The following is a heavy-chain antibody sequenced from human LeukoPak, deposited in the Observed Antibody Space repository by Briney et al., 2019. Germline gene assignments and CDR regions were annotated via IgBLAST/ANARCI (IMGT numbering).Heavy chain of an antibody. CDR3: ARSMGRTTRFDY. CDR2: IYYSGST. CDR1: GGSIISSGYY. Sequence: SETLSLTRTVSGGSIISSGYYWGWIRQPPGTGLEWIGTIYYSGSTYYNPSLKSRLTMSVDTSKNQFSLQLSSVTAADTAVYYCARSMGRTTRFDYWGQGTLVTVSS. V-gene: IGHV4-39*01. J-gene: IGHJ4*02. D-gene: IGHD4-17*01.